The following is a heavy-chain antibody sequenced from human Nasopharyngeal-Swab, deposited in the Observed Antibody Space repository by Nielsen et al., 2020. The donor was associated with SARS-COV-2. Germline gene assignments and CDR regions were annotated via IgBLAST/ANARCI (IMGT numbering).Heavy chain of an antibody. V-gene: IGHV3-11*01. D-gene: IGHD3-16*01. CDR3: ARDKTYYPDY. J-gene: IGHJ4*02. Sequence: WMRRPPGKGLEWVTYISSRGSTIYYADTVKGRFTISRDNAKNSLYLQMNSLRAEDTAVYYCARDKTYYPDYWGQGTLVAVSS. CDR2: ISSRGSTI.